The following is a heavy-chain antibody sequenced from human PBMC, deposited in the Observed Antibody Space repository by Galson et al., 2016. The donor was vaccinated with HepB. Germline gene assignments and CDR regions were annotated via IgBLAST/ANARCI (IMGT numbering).Heavy chain of an antibody. V-gene: IGHV4-39*01. CDR2: FDYMGNT. Sequence: SETLSLTCAVSGGPITSSSDFWGWIRQSPGKGLEWIGSFDYMGNTDYNPSLKRRVAITVDKSKNQFSLKLSAVAAADTAVYYCARHTGYFPFDYWGEGTLVAVSS. J-gene: IGHJ4*02. CDR1: GGPITSSSDF. CDR3: ARHTGYFPFDY. D-gene: IGHD3-9*01.